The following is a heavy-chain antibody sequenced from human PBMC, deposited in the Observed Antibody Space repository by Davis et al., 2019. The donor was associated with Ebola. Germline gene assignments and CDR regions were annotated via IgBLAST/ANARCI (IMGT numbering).Heavy chain of an antibody. J-gene: IGHJ4*02. V-gene: IGHV4-59*01. D-gene: IGHD6-13*01. CDR3: ARDLVAAAYYFDY. CDR1: GGSMSPYY. CDR2: ISSTGGT. Sequence: SETLSLTCTVSGGSMSPYYWSWIRQPPGKGLEWIGYISSTGGTEYNPSLRSRVTMSVDTSKNQFSLKLTSVTAADTAVYYCARDLVAAAYYFDYWGQGTLVTVSS.